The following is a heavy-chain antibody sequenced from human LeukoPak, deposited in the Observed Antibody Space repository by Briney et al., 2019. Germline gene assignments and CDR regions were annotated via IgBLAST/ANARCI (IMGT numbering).Heavy chain of an antibody. J-gene: IGHJ4*02. CDR3: ARATYEDFDS. CDR2: IYTSGST. D-gene: IGHD3-22*01. CDR1: GGSISSGDYY. V-gene: IGHV4-61*02. Sequence: SETLSLTCTVSGGSISSGDYYWSWIRQPAGKGLEWVGRIYTSGSTNYNPSLKSRVTISVDTSKSQFSLKLSSVIAADTAVYYCARATYEDFDSWGQGTLVTVSS.